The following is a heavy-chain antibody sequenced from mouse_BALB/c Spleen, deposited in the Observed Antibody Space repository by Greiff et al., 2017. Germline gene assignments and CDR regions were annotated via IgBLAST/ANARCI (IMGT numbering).Heavy chain of an antibody. D-gene: IGHD2-1*01. CDR1: GFTFSSYA. CDR3: ARLGYGNYSYYFDY. V-gene: IGHV5-9-3*01. CDR2: ISSGGSYT. Sequence: EVKLVESGGGLVKPGGSLKLSCAASGFTFSSYAMSWVRQTPEKRLEWVATISSGGSYTYYPDSVKGRFTISRDNAKNTLYLQMSSLRSEDTAMYYCARLGYGNYSYYFDYWGQGTTLTVSS. J-gene: IGHJ2*01.